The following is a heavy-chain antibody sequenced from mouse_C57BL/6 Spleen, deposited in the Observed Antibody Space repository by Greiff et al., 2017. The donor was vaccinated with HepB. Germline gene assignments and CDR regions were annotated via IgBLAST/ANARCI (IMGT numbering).Heavy chain of an antibody. V-gene: IGHV1-15*01. CDR2: IDPETGGT. CDR1: GYTFTDYE. Sequence: VKLMESGAELVRPGASVTLSCKASGYTFTDYEMHWVKQTPVHGLEWIGAIDPETGGTAYNQKFKGKAILTADKSSSTAYMELRSLTSEDSAVYYCTRGEVSSGYVDFDYWGQGTTLTVSS. J-gene: IGHJ2*01. CDR3: TRGEVSSGYVDFDY. D-gene: IGHD3-2*02.